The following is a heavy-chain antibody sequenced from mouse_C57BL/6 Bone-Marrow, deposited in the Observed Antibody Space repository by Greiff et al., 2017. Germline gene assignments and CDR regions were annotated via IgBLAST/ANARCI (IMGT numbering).Heavy chain of an antibody. Sequence: QVQLQQPGAELVKPGASVKMSCKASGYTFTSYWITWVKQRPGQGLEWIGDIYPGSGSTNYNEKFKSKATLTLDTSSSTAYMQLSSLTSEDSAVYYCAREDYDYDLYAMDYWGQGTSVTVSS. V-gene: IGHV1-55*01. CDR1: GYTFTSYW. CDR3: AREDYDYDLYAMDY. D-gene: IGHD2-4*01. CDR2: IYPGSGST. J-gene: IGHJ4*01.